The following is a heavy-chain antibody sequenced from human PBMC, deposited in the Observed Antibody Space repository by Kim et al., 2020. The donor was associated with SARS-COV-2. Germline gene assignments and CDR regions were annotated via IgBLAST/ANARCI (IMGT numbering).Heavy chain of an antibody. CDR3: AKVWELRLGGMDV. CDR2: ISGSGGST. V-gene: IGHV3-23*01. Sequence: GGSLRLSCAASGFTFSSYAMSWVRQAPGKGLEWVSAISGSGGSTYYADSVKGRFTISRDNSKNTLYLQMNSLRAEDTAEYYCAKVWELRLGGMDVWGQGTTVTVSS. J-gene: IGHJ6*02. CDR1: GFTFSSYA. D-gene: IGHD3-16*01.